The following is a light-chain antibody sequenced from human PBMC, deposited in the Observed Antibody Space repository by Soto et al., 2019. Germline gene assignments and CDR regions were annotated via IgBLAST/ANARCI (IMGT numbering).Light chain of an antibody. CDR1: QSVSSSY. Sequence: EIVLTQSPGTLSLSPGERATLSCRASQSVSSSYLAWYQPKPGQAPRLLLYGASSRATGIPDRFSGSGSGTDFTLTISRLEPEDFAVYYCQQYGSSPHTCGQGTELEIK. V-gene: IGKV3-20*01. CDR3: QQYGSSPHT. J-gene: IGKJ2*01. CDR2: GAS.